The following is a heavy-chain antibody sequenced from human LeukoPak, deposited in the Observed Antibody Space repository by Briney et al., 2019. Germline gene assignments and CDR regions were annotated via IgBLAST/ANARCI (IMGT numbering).Heavy chain of an antibody. CDR1: GYSFTTYW. V-gene: IGHV5-51*01. D-gene: IGHD2-2*01. CDR2: INPGDSDT. Sequence: PGESLKISCKGSGYSFTTYWIAWVRQMPGKGLEWMAIINPGDSDTRYSPSFQGQVTISADKSISTTYLQWSSLKASDTAMYYCARAIGYCSSTSCYAHFDYWGQGTLDTVSS. J-gene: IGHJ4*02. CDR3: ARAIGYCSSTSCYAHFDY.